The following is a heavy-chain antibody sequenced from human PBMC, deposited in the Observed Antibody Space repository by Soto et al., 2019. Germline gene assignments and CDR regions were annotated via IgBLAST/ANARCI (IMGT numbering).Heavy chain of an antibody. D-gene: IGHD5-18*01. CDR2: ISGSGGST. J-gene: IGHJ4*02. V-gene: IGHV3-23*01. CDR1: GFTFSSYA. Sequence: HPGGSLRLSCAASGFTFSSYAMSWVRQAPGKGLEWVSAISGSGGSTYYADSVKGRFTISRDNAKNSLYLQMNSLRAEDTAVYYCATDPYSYGRMRRRIDYWGQGTLVTVSS. CDR3: ATDPYSYGRMRRRIDY.